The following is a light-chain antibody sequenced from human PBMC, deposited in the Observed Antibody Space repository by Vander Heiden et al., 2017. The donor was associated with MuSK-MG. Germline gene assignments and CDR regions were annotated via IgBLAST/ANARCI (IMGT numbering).Light chain of an antibody. CDR3: HQEGSFPRN. Sequence: EIVLTQSPGTLSLSPGEGATLSCRASQSVTSRWLAWYQQKPGQSPRLLIYDASSRATGIPDRFSGSGSGTDFTLTISRLEPEDFAVYYCHQEGSFPRNFGGGTKVEVK. J-gene: IGKJ4*01. CDR1: QSVTSRW. CDR2: DAS. V-gene: IGKV3-20*01.